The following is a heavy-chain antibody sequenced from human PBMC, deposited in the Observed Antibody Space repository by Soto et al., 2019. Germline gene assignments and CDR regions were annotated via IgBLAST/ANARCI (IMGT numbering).Heavy chain of an antibody. J-gene: IGHJ4*02. CDR1: GFTFSDYY. V-gene: IGHV3-11*01. Sequence: GGSLRLSCAASGFTFSDYYMSWIRQAPGKGLEWVSYISSSGSTIYYADSVKGRFTISRDNAKNSLYLQMNSLRAEDTAGYYCARDAPLGNDAWPDYWGQGTLVTVSS. CDR2: ISSSGSTI. CDR3: ARDAPLGNDAWPDY. D-gene: IGHD1-1*01.